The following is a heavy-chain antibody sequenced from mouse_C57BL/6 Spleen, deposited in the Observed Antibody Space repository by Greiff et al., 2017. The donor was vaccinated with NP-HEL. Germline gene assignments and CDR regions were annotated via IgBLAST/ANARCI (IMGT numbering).Heavy chain of an antibody. V-gene: IGHV1-62-2*01. CDR3: ARNEEGGYGNYDYAMDY. D-gene: IGHD2-10*02. Sequence: QVQLKQSGAELVKPGASVKLSCKASGYTFTEYTIHWVKQRSGQGLEWIGWFYPGSGSIKYNEKFKDKATLTADKSSSTVYMEISRLTSDDSAVYFCARNEEGGYGNYDYAMDYWGQGTSVTVSS. J-gene: IGHJ4*01. CDR2: FYPGSGSI. CDR1: GYTFTEYT.